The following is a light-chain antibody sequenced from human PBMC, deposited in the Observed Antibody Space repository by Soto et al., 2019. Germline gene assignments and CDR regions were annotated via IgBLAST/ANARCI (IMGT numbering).Light chain of an antibody. CDR3: QQRSNWPAWT. J-gene: IGKJ1*01. CDR2: DAS. Sequence: GERATLSCRANQSVSSYLAWYQQKPGQAPRLLIYDASNRATGIPARFSGSGSGTDFTLTISSLEPEDFAVYYCQQRSNWPAWTFGQGTKVDIK. CDR1: QSVSSY. V-gene: IGKV3-11*01.